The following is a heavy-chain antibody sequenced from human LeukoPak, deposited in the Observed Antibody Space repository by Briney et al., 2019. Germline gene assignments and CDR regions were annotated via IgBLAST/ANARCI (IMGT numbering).Heavy chain of an antibody. CDR2: IYYSGST. J-gene: IGHJ4*02. CDR3: ARVTGYMIEDYFDY. D-gene: IGHD3-22*01. Sequence: SETLSLTCTVSGGSISSYYWSWIRQPPGKGLEWIGYIYYSGSTNYNPSLKSRVTISVDTSKNQFSLRLSSVTAADTAVYYCARVTGYMIEDYFDYWGQGTLVTASS. V-gene: IGHV4-59*01. CDR1: GGSISSYY.